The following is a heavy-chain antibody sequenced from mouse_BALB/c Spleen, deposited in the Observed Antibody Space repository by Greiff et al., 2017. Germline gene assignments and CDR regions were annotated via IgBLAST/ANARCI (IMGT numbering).Heavy chain of an antibody. Sequence: VKLMESGPGLVAPSQSLSITCTVSGFSLTSYGVHWVRQPPGKGLEWLGVIWAGGSTNYNSALMSRLSISKDNSKSQVFLKMNSLQTDDTAMYYCARMITYYAMDYWGQGTSVTVSS. CDR2: IWAGGST. CDR3: ARMITYYAMDY. V-gene: IGHV2-9*02. D-gene: IGHD2-4*01. J-gene: IGHJ4*01. CDR1: GFSLTSYG.